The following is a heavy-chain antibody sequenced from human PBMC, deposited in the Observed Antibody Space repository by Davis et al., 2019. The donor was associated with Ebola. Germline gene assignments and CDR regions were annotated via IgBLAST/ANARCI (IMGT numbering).Heavy chain of an antibody. D-gene: IGHD5-24*01. CDR1: GDSASSNSPA. J-gene: IGHJ4*02. CDR2: TYLRSKWYN. V-gene: IGHV6-1*01. Sequence: PSETLSPTCPISGDSASSNSPAWNWTRQSPLSGLEWLRRTYLRSKWYNDYAVSVQSRITINPATSKNHFSLQLNSVTPEDTAVYYCARGWLQSSFDYWGQGTLVTVSS. CDR3: ARGWLQSSFDY.